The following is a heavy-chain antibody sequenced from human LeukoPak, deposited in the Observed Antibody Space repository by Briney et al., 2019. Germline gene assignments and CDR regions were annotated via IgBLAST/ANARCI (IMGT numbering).Heavy chain of an antibody. D-gene: IGHD6-19*01. CDR2: INHSGST. CDR1: GGSISTSNYY. Sequence: SETLSLTCTVSGGSISTSNYYWSWIRQPPGKGLEWIGEINHSGSTNYNPSLKSRVTISVDTSKNQFSLKLSSVTAADTAVYYCARGQRAVAGPGNWFDPWGQGTLVTVSS. J-gene: IGHJ5*02. CDR3: ARGQRAVAGPGNWFDP. V-gene: IGHV4-39*07.